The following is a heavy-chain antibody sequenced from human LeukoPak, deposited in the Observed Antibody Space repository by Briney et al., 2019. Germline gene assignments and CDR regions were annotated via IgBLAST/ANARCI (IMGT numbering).Heavy chain of an antibody. V-gene: IGHV4-39*07. J-gene: IGHJ5*02. Sequence: SETLSLTCTVSGGSISSDAYYWGWIRQPPGKGLEWIGSIYYSGSTYYNSSLKSRVTISVDMSKNQFFLKLSSVTAADTAVYYCATTGYYYDSSPSWGQGTLVTVSS. D-gene: IGHD3-22*01. CDR3: ATTGYYYDSSPS. CDR1: GGSISSDAYY. CDR2: IYYSGST.